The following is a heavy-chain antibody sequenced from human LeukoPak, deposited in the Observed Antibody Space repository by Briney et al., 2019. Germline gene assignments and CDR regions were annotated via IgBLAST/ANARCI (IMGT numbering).Heavy chain of an antibody. D-gene: IGHD1-26*01. CDR1: GFTFSSYG. Sequence: GGSLRLSCAASGFTFSSYGMHWVRQAPVKGLEWVAVIWYDGSNKYYADSVKGRFTISRDNSKNTLYLQMNSLRAEDTAVYYCARDPSGSYYFDYWGQGTLVTVSS. V-gene: IGHV3-33*01. J-gene: IGHJ4*02. CDR2: IWYDGSNK. CDR3: ARDPSGSYYFDY.